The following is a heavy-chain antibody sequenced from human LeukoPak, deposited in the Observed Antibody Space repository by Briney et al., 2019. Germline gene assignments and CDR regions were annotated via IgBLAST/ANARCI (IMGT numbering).Heavy chain of an antibody. Sequence: GASVKVSCKASGYTFTDYYMHWVRQAPGQGLEWMGIINPSGGSTTYAQKLQGRVTMTRDRSTSTVYMELSSLRAEDTAVYFCAKENYGSGPNNFDYWGQGTLVTVSS. CDR1: GYTFTDYY. CDR3: AKENYGSGPNNFDY. D-gene: IGHD3-10*01. J-gene: IGHJ4*02. CDR2: INPSGGST. V-gene: IGHV1-46*04.